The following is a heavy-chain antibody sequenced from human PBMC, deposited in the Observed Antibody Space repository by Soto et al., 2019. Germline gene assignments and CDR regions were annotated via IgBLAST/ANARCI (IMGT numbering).Heavy chain of an antibody. V-gene: IGHV2-5*02. CDR2: IYWDDDK. J-gene: IGHJ6*02. CDR1: GFSLSTSGVG. CDR3: AYLPCSGGSCYWFSYSGMDV. D-gene: IGHD2-15*01. Sequence: QITLKESGPTLVKPTQPLTLTCTFSGFSLSTSGVGVAWIRQPPGKALEWLALIYWDDDKRYRPSLETRLTVTKDTSKNPVVLSMTNMDSVDTARYYCAYLPCSGGSCYWFSYSGMDVWGQGTTVTVSS.